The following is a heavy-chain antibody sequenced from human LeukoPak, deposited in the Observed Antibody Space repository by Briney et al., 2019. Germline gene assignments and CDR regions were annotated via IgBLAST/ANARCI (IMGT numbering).Heavy chain of an antibody. CDR1: GFTFSSYA. CDR3: AKPLGNIVVVPAAPLGY. CDR2: ISGSGGST. V-gene: IGHV3-23*01. D-gene: IGHD2-2*01. Sequence: PGGSLRLSCAASGFTFSSYAMSWVRQAPGKGLEWVSAISGSGGSTYYADPVKGRFTISRDNSKNALYLQMNSLRAEDTAVYYCAKPLGNIVVVPAAPLGYWGQGTLVTVSS. J-gene: IGHJ4*02.